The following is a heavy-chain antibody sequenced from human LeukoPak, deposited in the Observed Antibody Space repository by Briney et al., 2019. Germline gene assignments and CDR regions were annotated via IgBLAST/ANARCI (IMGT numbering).Heavy chain of an antibody. CDR1: GYTFTTYY. D-gene: IGHD1-26*01. J-gene: IGHJ4*02. CDR2: INPSGGST. Sequence: GASLKVSCKASGYTFTTYYMHSVRQAPGQGVEWMGIINPSGGSTSYAQKLQGRVTMTRNVSTSTVYMELSSLRSEDTAVYYCARDMPSIVGATLGAFDYWGQGTLVTVSS. CDR3: ARDMPSIVGATLGAFDY. V-gene: IGHV1-46*01.